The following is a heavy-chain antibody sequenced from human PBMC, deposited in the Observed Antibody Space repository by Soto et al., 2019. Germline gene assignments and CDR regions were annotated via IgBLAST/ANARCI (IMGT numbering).Heavy chain of an antibody. CDR3: ARDLISQPRGTYYDFWSGYYMGHDAFDI. J-gene: IGHJ3*02. CDR2: ISSSSSTI. Sequence: GGSLRLSCAASGFTFSSYSMNWVRQAPGKGLEWVSYISSSSSTIYYADSVKGRFTISRDNAKNSLYLQMNSLRAEDTALYYCARDLISQPRGTYYDFWSGYYMGHDAFDIWGQGTMVTVSS. CDR1: GFTFSSYS. V-gene: IGHV3-48*01. D-gene: IGHD3-3*01.